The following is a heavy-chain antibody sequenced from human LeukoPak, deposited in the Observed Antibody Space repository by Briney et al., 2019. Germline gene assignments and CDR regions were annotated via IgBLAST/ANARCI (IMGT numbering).Heavy chain of an antibody. CDR1: GFTFSSYW. V-gene: IGHV3-30*18. CDR3: AKDQLGFDI. D-gene: IGHD1-1*01. J-gene: IGHJ3*02. CDR2: ISYDGSNK. Sequence: PGGSLRLSCAASGFTFSSYWMHWVRQAPGKGLEWVAVISYDGSNKFYADSVKGRFTISRDNSKNTLFLQMNSLRAEDTAVYYCAKDQLGFDIWGQGTMVTVSS.